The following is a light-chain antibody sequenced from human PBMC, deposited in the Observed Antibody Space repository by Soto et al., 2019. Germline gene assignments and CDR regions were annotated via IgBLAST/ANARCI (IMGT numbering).Light chain of an antibody. V-gene: IGLV2-14*01. CDR3: SSYTTGSTLNV. CDR1: SNDVGRYKY. CDR2: EVS. J-gene: IGLJ1*01. Sequence: QSALTQPASVSGSPGQSITISCTGTSNDVGRYKYVSWYQQHPDKVPKLIIYEVSNRPSGVSNRFSGSKSGNTASLTSSGLQAEDEADYYCSSYTTGSTLNVFGTGTKLTVL.